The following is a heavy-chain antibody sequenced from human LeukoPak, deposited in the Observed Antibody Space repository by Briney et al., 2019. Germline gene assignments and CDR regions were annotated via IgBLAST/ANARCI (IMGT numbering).Heavy chain of an antibody. Sequence: ASVKVSCKASGYTFTVYFMHWVRQAPGQGLEWMGWINPNSGGTNYAQKFQGRVTMTRDTSINTAYMELSRLTSDDTAVYYCARAGSSSRWVNDYWGQGTLVTVSS. CDR2: INPNSGGT. CDR1: GYTFTVYF. CDR3: ARAGSSSRWVNDY. J-gene: IGHJ4*02. V-gene: IGHV1-2*02. D-gene: IGHD6-13*01.